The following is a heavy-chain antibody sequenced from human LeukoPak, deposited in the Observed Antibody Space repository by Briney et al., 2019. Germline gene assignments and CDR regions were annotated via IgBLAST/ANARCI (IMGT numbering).Heavy chain of an antibody. V-gene: IGHV4-34*01. CDR2: INHCGST. CDR1: GGSFSGYY. D-gene: IGHD5-12*01. Sequence: PSETLSLTCAVYGGSFSGYYWSWVRQPPGKGLEWIGEINHCGSTNYNPSLKRRVSISVDTSKNQFSLKLSSVTAVDTAVYYCARGSNDGYESFDYWGQGTLVTVSS. J-gene: IGHJ4*02. CDR3: ARGSNDGYESFDY.